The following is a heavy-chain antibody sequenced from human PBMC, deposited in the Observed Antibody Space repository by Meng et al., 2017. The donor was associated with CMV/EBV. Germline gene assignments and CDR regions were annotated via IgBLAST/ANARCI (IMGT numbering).Heavy chain of an antibody. D-gene: IGHD4-17*01. CDR1: GFTFSSYW. CDR2: INSDGSST. J-gene: IGHJ3*02. V-gene: IGHV3-74*01. Sequence: GESLKISCAASGFTFSSYWMHWVRQAPGKGLVWVSRINSDGSSTSYADSVKGRFTFSRDNAKNTLYLQMNSLRAEDTAVYYCARGSRYGDRLTSMYDAFDIWGQGTMVTVSS. CDR3: ARGSRYGDRLTSMYDAFDI.